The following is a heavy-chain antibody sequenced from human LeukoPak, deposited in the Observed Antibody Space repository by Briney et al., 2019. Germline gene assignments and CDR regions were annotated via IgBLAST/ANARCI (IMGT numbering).Heavy chain of an antibody. CDR2: ISAYNGNT. Sequence: ASVKVSCKASGYTFTSYGISWVRQAPGQGLEWMGWISAYNGNTNYAQKLQGRVTMTTDTSTSTAYMELRSLRSDDTAAYYCARVGDIWFGELFPTPDYWGQGTLVTVSS. V-gene: IGHV1-18*01. J-gene: IGHJ4*02. CDR3: ARVGDIWFGELFPTPDY. D-gene: IGHD3-10*01. CDR1: GYTFTSYG.